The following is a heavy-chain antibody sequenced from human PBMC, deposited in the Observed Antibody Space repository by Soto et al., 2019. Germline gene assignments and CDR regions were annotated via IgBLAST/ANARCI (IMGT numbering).Heavy chain of an antibody. J-gene: IGHJ5*02. V-gene: IGHV4-59*08. CDR1: GGSISSYY. CDR2: ISYSGST. CDR3: VRSHTVTNPNWFDP. D-gene: IGHD4-4*01. Sequence: SETLSLTCTVSGGSISSYYWSWIRQPPGKGLEWIGYISYSGSTNYNPSLKSRVTISVDTSKNQFSLKLSSVTAADTAVYYCVRSHTVTNPNWFDPWGQGTLVTVSS.